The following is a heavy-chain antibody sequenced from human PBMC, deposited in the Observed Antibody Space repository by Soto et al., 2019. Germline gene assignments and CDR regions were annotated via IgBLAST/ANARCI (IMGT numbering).Heavy chain of an antibody. Sequence: QVQLVESGGGVVQPGRSLRLSCEASGFTFSSYGMHWVRKAPGKGLEWVAVISYDGSNKYYADSVKGRFTISRDNSKNTLYLQMNSLRAEDTAVYYCAKEMRDIGGFDYWGQGTLVTVSS. D-gene: IGHD2-15*01. CDR2: ISYDGSNK. V-gene: IGHV3-30*18. CDR3: AKEMRDIGGFDY. CDR1: GFTFSSYG. J-gene: IGHJ4*02.